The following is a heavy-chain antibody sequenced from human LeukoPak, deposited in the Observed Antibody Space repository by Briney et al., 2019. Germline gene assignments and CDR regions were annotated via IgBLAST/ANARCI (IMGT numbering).Heavy chain of an antibody. CDR3: ARDQSYYYYMDV. J-gene: IGHJ6*03. Sequence: PGGSLRLSCAASGFTLSSYWMSWVRQAPGKGLEWVANIKQDGSEKYYVDSVKGRFTISRDNAKNSLYLQMNSLRAEDTAVYYCARDQSYYYYMDVWGKGTTVTVSS. CDR1: GFTLSSYW. V-gene: IGHV3-7*01. CDR2: IKQDGSEK.